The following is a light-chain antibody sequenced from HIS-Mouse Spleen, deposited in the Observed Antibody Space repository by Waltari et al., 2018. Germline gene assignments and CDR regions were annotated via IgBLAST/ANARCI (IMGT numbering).Light chain of an antibody. J-gene: IGLJ3*02. CDR3: SSYTSSSTWV. CDR1: SSDVGGYNY. V-gene: IGLV2-14*03. Sequence: QSALTQPASVSGSPGQSITISCTGTSSDVGGYNYVSWYQQHPGKAPKLMIYNVSNQPAGVSNRFSGSNSGNTASLTIAVLQAEDEADYYCSSYTSSSTWVFGGGTKLTVL. CDR2: NVS.